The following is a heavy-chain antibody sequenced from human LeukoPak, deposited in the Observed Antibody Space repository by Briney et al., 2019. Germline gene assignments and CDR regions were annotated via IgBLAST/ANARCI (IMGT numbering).Heavy chain of an antibody. Sequence: GGSLRLSCAASGFTFSSYAMSWVRQAPGKGLEWVSAISGSGGSTYYADSVKGRFTISRDNSKNTLYLQMNSLRAEDTAVYYCARDRGDSSGYYSAFDYWGQGTLVTVSS. CDR2: ISGSGGST. CDR1: GFTFSSYA. D-gene: IGHD3-22*01. J-gene: IGHJ4*02. CDR3: ARDRGDSSGYYSAFDY. V-gene: IGHV3-23*01.